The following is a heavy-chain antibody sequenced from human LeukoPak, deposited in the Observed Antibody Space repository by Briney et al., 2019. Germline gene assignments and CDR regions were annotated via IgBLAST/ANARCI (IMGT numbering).Heavy chain of an antibody. J-gene: IGHJ3*02. CDR1: GYTFTSYA. CDR2: IKYSGGNT. D-gene: IGHD2-15*01. CDR3: ARVGGVAPGDNALDI. Sequence: GGSLRHSYAASGYTFTSYAMHWVRQAPGEGLEWVAIIKYSGGNTYYADSVKGRFTISRDNSKNTLYLQMNSLRAEDTAVYYCARVGGVAPGDNALDIWGQGTMVTVSS. V-gene: IGHV3-30*04.